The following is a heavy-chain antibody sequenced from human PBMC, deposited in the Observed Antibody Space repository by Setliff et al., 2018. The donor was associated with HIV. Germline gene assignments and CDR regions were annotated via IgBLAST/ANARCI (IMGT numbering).Heavy chain of an antibody. CDR2: SYHSGST. J-gene: IGHJ4*02. Sequence: SETLSLTCGVSGYSISSGYYWVWIRQPPGKGLEWIGNSYHSGSTYYNPSLKSRVTISIDTSKNQFSLQLTSVTAADTAVYYCVNPSGAMGDFDSWGQGTLVTVSS. CDR1: GYSISSGYY. CDR3: VNPSGAMGDFDS. D-gene: IGHD3-16*01. V-gene: IGHV4-38-2*01.